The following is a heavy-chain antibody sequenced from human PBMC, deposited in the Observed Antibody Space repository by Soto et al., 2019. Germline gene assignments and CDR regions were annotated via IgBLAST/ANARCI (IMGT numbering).Heavy chain of an antibody. CDR3: AARPPVTLFDTFDI. V-gene: IGHV3-74*01. Sequence: EVQLLESGGDLVQRGGSLRLSCAASGCMLRSYWMHWVRQAQGKGLVWVSRINRDGTSTSYADSVKGRFTISRDKATDTLYLQMNSLSVDDTAVYYCAARPPVTLFDTFDIWGQGTMVTVAS. CDR2: INRDGTST. CDR1: GCMLRSYW. J-gene: IGHJ3*02.